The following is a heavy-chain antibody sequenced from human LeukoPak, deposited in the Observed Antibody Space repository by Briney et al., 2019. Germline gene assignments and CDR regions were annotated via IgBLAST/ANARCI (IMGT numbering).Heavy chain of an antibody. V-gene: IGHV4-38-2*02. Sequence: SETLSLTCTVSGYSISSGYYWGWIRQPPGKGLEWIGSIYHSGSTYYNPSLKSRVTISVDTSKNQFSLKLSSVTAADTAVYYCARDFSNYVPGYFDYWGQGTLVTVSS. CDR3: ARDFSNYVPGYFDY. J-gene: IGHJ4*02. CDR1: GYSISSGYY. CDR2: IYHSGST. D-gene: IGHD4-11*01.